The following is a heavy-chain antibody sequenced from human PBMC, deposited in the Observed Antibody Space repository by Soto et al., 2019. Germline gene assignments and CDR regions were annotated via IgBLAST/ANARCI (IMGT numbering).Heavy chain of an antibody. CDR1: GGSISSGGYY. V-gene: IGHV4-31*03. CDR3: ARARGFLEWLYYFDY. CDR2: IYYSGST. Sequence: SETLSLTCTVSGGSISSGGYYWSWIRQHPGKGLEWIGYIYYSGSTYYNPSLKSRVTISVDTSKNQFSLKLSSVTAADTAVYYCARARGFLEWLYYFDYWGQGTLVTVSS. D-gene: IGHD3-3*01. J-gene: IGHJ4*02.